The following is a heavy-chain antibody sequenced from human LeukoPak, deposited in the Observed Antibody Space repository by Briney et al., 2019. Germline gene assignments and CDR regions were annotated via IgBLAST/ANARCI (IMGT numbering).Heavy chain of an antibody. D-gene: IGHD6-13*01. V-gene: IGHV4-39*01. CDR3: ARQPDHSSTWYLFDY. Sequence: PSETLSLTCTVSGGSISSTTYYWGWIRQPPGKGLEWIGSIYYGGSTFYNPSLKSRVTVSVDTSKNQLSQQLNPVTAADTAVYYCARQPDHSSTWYLFDYWGQGILITVSS. CDR2: IYYGGST. J-gene: IGHJ4*02. CDR1: GGSISSTTYY.